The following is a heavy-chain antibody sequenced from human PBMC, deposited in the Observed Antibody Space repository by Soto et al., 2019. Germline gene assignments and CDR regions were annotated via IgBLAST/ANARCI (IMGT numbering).Heavy chain of an antibody. D-gene: IGHD2-2*02. J-gene: IGHJ6*02. CDR2: ISGSGGST. Sequence: GGSLRLSCAASGFTFSSYAMSWVRQAPGKGLEWVSAISGSGGSTYYADSVKGRFTISRDNSKNTLYLQMNSLRAEDTAVYYCAREYTAWPLAYGLDVWGQGTKGTVSS. V-gene: IGHV3-23*01. CDR1: GFTFSSYA. CDR3: AREYTAWPLAYGLDV.